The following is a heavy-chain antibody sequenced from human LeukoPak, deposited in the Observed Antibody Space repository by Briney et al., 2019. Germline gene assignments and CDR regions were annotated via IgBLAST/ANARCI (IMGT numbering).Heavy chain of an antibody. Sequence: SETLSLTCAVYGGSFSGYYWSWIRQPPGKGLEWIGEINHSGSTNYNPSLKSRVTISVDTSKNQFSLKLSSVIAADTAVYYCARVPRTYDFWSENYYYYGMDVWGQGTTVTVSS. V-gene: IGHV4-34*01. CDR2: INHSGST. D-gene: IGHD3-3*01. J-gene: IGHJ6*02. CDR1: GGSFSGYY. CDR3: ARVPRTYDFWSENYYYYGMDV.